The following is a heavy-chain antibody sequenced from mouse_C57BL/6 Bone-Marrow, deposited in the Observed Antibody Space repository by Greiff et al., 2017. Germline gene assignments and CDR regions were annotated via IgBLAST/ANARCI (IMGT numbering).Heavy chain of an antibody. D-gene: IGHD1-1*01. Sequence: QVQLQQSGAELVKPGASVKISCKASGYAFSSYWMNWVKQRPGKGLEWIGQIYPGDGDTNYNGKFKGKATLTADKSSSTAYMQLSSLTSEDSAVYFCARGTTVVATGNYYAMDYWGQGTSVTVSS. V-gene: IGHV1-80*01. CDR3: ARGTTVVATGNYYAMDY. J-gene: IGHJ4*01. CDR1: GYAFSSYW. CDR2: IYPGDGDT.